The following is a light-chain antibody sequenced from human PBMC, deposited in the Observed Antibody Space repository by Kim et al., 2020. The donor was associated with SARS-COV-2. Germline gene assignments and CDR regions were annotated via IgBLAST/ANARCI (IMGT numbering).Light chain of an antibody. CDR1: HDSADH. V-gene: IGKV1-33*01. Sequence: ASVGDRVTITCQASHDSADHLDWFQQKPGEAPKLLIYDTSILETGAPSRFSGGGFGTYFTFTISSLQPEDFATYYCQHYHSFPLTFGQGTRLEIK. CDR2: DTS. CDR3: QHYHSFPLT. J-gene: IGKJ5*01.